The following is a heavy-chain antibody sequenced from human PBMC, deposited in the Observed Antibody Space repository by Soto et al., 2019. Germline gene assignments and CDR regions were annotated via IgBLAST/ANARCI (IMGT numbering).Heavy chain of an antibody. CDR3: ARSTTFYFDS. V-gene: IGHV3-21*03. CDR1: GFIFSDYS. J-gene: IGHJ4*02. CDR2: ISSRGCNI. Sequence: EVQLVEFGGGLVKPGGSLRLSCVASGFIFSDYSMNWVRQAPGKGLEWVSSISSRGCNIYYTDSLKGRFTISRDNSKNSMFLQINGLRAEDAAVYYCARSTTFYFDSWGQGTLVTVSS.